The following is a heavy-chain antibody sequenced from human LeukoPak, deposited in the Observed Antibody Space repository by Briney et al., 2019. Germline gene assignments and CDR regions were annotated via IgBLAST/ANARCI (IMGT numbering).Heavy chain of an antibody. Sequence: PGGSLRLSCAASGFTFDDHGMSWVRQAPGKGLEWVSGINWNGGSTGYADSVKGRFTISRGNAKNSLYLQMNSLRAEDTALYYCARVMTTVTAYYYYYMDVWGKGTTVTVSS. D-gene: IGHD4-17*01. CDR1: GFTFDDHG. J-gene: IGHJ6*03. V-gene: IGHV3-20*04. CDR3: ARVMTTVTAYYYYYMDV. CDR2: INWNGGST.